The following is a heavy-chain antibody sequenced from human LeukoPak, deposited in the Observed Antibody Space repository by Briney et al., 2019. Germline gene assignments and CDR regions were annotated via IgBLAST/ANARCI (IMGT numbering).Heavy chain of an antibody. Sequence: GASVKVSCKGSGYTFTSYGISWVRQAQGQGIERMGWISVYNGNTNYAQKLQDRVTMTTDTSTSTAYMELRSLRSDDTAVYYCARDYYDSSGYPGEGAFDIWGQGTMVTVSS. CDR1: GYTFTSYG. CDR2: ISVYNGNT. J-gene: IGHJ3*02. D-gene: IGHD3-22*01. V-gene: IGHV1-18*01. CDR3: ARDYYDSSGYPGEGAFDI.